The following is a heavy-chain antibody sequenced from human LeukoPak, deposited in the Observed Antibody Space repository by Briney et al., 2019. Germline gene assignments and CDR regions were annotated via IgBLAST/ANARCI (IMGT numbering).Heavy chain of an antibody. D-gene: IGHD6-13*01. CDR2: ISAYNGNT. J-gene: IGHJ4*02. CDR1: GYTFTSYD. V-gene: IGHV1-18*01. Sequence: ASVKVSCKASGYTFTSYDINWVRQATGQGLEWMGWISAYNGNTNYAQKLQGRVTMTTDTSTSTAYMELRSLRSDDTAVYYCAREGTHRGLAGTFFDYWGQGTLVTVSS. CDR3: AREGTHRGLAGTFFDY.